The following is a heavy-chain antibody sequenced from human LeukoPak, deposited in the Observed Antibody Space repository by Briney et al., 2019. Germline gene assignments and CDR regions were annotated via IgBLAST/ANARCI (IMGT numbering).Heavy chain of an antibody. Sequence: GGSLRLSCVACGFTVSTNYMSWVRQAPRKGPEWISIIYRGGDTYYADSVKGRFTISRDNSKNTLYLQMNAVRAEDTAVYYCARDKRYCTSGRCWGVQFGPWGQGTLVTVSS. V-gene: IGHV3-66*01. CDR2: IYRGGDT. CDR1: GFTVSTNY. J-gene: IGHJ5*02. CDR3: ARDKRYCTSGRCWGVQFGP. D-gene: IGHD2-8*01.